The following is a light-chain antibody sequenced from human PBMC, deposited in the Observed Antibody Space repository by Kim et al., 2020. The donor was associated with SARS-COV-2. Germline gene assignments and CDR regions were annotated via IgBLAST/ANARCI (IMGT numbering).Light chain of an antibody. V-gene: IGKV1-39*01. CDR1: QSISTY. J-gene: IGKJ5*01. CDR3: QQSYDVPIT. CDR2: TAS. Sequence: ASVVDRVTISCRASQSISTYLHWYQQKPGKVPKLLINTASSLQSGVTSRFSGSGSGTDFTLTISSLQPEDFATYYCQQSYDVPITFGQGTRLEIK.